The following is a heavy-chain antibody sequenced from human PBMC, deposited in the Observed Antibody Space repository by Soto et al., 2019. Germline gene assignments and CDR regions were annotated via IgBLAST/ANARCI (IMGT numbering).Heavy chain of an antibody. CDR3: ARHPSDFWFDP. CDR1: GGSISTSSSTYY. CDR2: FFYSGKS. Sequence: SETLSLTCTVSGGSISTSSSTYYWGWMRQPPGKGLEWIASFFYSGKSFYNPSLKSRVTMSVDTSKNQFSLKLSSVTAADTAVYYCARHPSDFWFDPWGQGTLVTVSS. V-gene: IGHV4-39*01. D-gene: IGHD2-21*02. J-gene: IGHJ5*02.